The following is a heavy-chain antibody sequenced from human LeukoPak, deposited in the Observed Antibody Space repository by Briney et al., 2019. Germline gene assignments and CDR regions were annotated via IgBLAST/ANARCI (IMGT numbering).Heavy chain of an antibody. V-gene: IGHV3-9*01. D-gene: IGHD3-10*01. J-gene: IGHJ4*02. CDR2: ISWNSGSI. Sequence: GGSLRLSCAASGFTFDDYAMHWVRQAPGKGLEWVSGISWNSGSIGYADSVKGRFTISRDNAKNSLYLQMNSLRAEDTAVYYCAKIGITMVRGVMVWDYYFDYWGQGTLVTVSS. CDR3: AKIGITMVRGVMVWDYYFDY. CDR1: GFTFDDYA.